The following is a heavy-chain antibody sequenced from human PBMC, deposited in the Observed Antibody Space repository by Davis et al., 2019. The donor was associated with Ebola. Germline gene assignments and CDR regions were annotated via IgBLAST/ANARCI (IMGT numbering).Heavy chain of an antibody. D-gene: IGHD1-20*01. V-gene: IGHV4-34*01. CDR3: ARQYNWNDVWYFDY. Sequence: SETLSLTCAVYGGSFSGYYWSWIRQPPGKGLEWIGEINHSGSTNYNPSLKSRVTISVDTSKNQFSLKLRSVTAADTAVYYCARQYNWNDVWYFDYWGQGTLVTVSS. CDR1: GGSFSGYY. J-gene: IGHJ4*02. CDR2: INHSGST.